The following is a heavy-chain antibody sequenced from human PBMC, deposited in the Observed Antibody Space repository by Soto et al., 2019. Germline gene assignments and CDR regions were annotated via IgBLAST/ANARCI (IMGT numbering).Heavy chain of an antibody. Sequence: TSETLSLTCTVSGGSISSSSYYWGWIRQPPGKGLEWIGSIYYSGSTYYNPSLKSRVTISVDTSKNQFSLKLSSVTAADTAVYYCASSLWFGELRNWGQGTLVTVSS. CDR2: IYYSGST. D-gene: IGHD3-10*01. CDR1: GGSISSSSYY. CDR3: ASSLWFGELRN. V-gene: IGHV4-39*01. J-gene: IGHJ4*02.